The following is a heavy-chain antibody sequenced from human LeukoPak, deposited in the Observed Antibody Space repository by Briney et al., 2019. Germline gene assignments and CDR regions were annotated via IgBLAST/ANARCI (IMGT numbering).Heavy chain of an antibody. J-gene: IGHJ4*02. CDR1: AFTFSRFS. D-gene: IGHD1-26*01. V-gene: IGHV3-21*01. Sequence: KPGGSLTLSCAVSAFTFSRFSMTWVRQAPGKGLEWVSSISSSSSYIYYRDSVKGRFTISRDNAKNSLYLQMHSLRAEDTAVYYCALVGATSWAPFDYWGQGTLVTVSS. CDR3: ALVGATSWAPFDY. CDR2: ISSSSSYI.